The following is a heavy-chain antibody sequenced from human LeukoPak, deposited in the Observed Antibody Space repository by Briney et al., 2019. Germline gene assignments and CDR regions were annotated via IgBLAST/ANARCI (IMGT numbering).Heavy chain of an antibody. J-gene: IGHJ4*02. Sequence: ASVKVSCKASGYTFTGYYMHWVRQAPGQGLEWMGWINPNSGGTNYAQKFQGRVTMTRDTSISTAYMELSRLRSDDAAVYYCARGITMVRGVIITTFDYWGQGTRATVSS. CDR1: GYTFTGYY. CDR3: ARGITMVRGVIITTFDY. D-gene: IGHD3-10*01. V-gene: IGHV1-2*02. CDR2: INPNSGGT.